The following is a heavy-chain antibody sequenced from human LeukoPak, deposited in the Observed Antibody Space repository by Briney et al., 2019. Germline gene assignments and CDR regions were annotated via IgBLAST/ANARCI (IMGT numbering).Heavy chain of an antibody. CDR1: GFTFSSFS. J-gene: IGHJ6*02. CDR2: IKQEEREK. CDR3: AKTIPFCSSTTCYARFSYYGLDV. Sequence: GGSLRLSCAASGFTFSSFSMAWVRQAPGKGLEWVANIKQEEREKFSVDSVRGRFTISRDNAKNSLYLQMTSLRSEDTAVYYCAKTIPFCSSTTCYARFSYYGLDVWGQGTTVTVSS. V-gene: IGHV3-7*01. D-gene: IGHD2-2*01.